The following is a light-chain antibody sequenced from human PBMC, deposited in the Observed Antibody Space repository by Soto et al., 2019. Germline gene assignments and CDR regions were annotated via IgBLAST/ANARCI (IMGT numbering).Light chain of an antibody. V-gene: IGLV2-8*01. J-gene: IGLJ2*01. Sequence: QSVLTQSPSASGSPGQSVSISCTGTSSDVGGYNYVSWYQQRPGKAPKLIIYEVSKRPSGVPDRFSGSKSGKTASLTVSGLQAEDEANYYCSSYAGSNNVIFGGGTKVTVL. CDR3: SSYAGSNNVI. CDR1: SSDVGGYNY. CDR2: EVS.